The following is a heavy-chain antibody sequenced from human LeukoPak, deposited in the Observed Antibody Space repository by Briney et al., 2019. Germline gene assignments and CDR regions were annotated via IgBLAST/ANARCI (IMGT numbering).Heavy chain of an antibody. D-gene: IGHD5-12*01. Sequence: SVKVSCKASGYTFTSYYMHWVRQAPGQGLEWMGGIIPIFGTANYAQKFQGRVTITADKSTSTAYMELSSLRSEDTAVYYCARSGSGGYPNDYWGQGTLVTVSS. V-gene: IGHV1-69*06. J-gene: IGHJ4*02. CDR1: GYTFTSYY. CDR2: IIPIFGTA. CDR3: ARSGSGGYPNDY.